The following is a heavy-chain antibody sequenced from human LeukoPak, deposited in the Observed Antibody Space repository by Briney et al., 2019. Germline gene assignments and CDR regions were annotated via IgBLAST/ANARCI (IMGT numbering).Heavy chain of an antibody. Sequence: GASVTVSYTSSGYTFTIYGISWVRQAPGQGREWMGWISAYNGNTDYAQKLQGRVTMTTDTSTSTAYMELRSLRSDDTAVYYCARDRLLWFGEPDAFDIWGQGTMVTVSS. CDR2: ISAYNGNT. CDR1: GYTFTIYG. J-gene: IGHJ3*02. D-gene: IGHD3-10*01. V-gene: IGHV1-18*01. CDR3: ARDRLLWFGEPDAFDI.